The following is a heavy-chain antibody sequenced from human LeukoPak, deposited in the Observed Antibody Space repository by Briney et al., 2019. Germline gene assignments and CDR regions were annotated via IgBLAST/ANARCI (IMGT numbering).Heavy chain of an antibody. J-gene: IGHJ6*04. CDR1: GFTFSSYG. CDR3: AKGIRHGSVSLNFYYGIDV. Sequence: PGGSLRLSCAASGFTFSSYGMHWVRQPPGKELEWVAVISYDGSNKYYADSVKGGSTISRDNSKNTLYLQMNSLTAEDTAVYYCAKGIRHGSVSLNFYYGIDVWGKGTTVTVSS. D-gene: IGHD3-10*01. V-gene: IGHV3-30*18. CDR2: ISYDGSNK.